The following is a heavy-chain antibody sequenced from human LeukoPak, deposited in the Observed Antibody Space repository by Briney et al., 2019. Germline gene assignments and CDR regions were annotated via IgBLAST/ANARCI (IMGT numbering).Heavy chain of an antibody. J-gene: IGHJ6*03. CDR1: GGTFSSYT. CDR2: IIPILGIA. V-gene: IGHV1-69*02. CDR3: ARVKAYYYYMDV. Sequence: SVKVSCKASGGTFSSYTISWVRQAPGQGLEWMGRIIPILGIANYAQKFQGRVTITADKSTSTAYMELSSLRSEDTAVYYCARVKAYYYYMDVWGKGTTVTVSS.